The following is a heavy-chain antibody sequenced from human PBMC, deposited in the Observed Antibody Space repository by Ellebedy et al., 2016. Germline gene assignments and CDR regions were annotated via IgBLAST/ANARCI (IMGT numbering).Heavy chain of an antibody. CDR1: GFTFSTFF. J-gene: IGHJ4*02. D-gene: IGHD3/OR15-3a*01. CDR2: ISGDGDDR. CDR3: RHGHYADY. V-gene: IGHV3-23*01. Sequence: GGSLRLSXAASGFTFSTFFMSWVRQAPGKGLEWVSTISGDGDDRHFADSVKGRFTVSRDNSRNTVYLQMNDLRVEDTALYYCRHGHYADYWGQGTLVTVSS.